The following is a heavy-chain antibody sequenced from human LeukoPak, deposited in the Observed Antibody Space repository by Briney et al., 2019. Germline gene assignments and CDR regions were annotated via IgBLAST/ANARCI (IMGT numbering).Heavy chain of an antibody. D-gene: IGHD6-6*01. V-gene: IGHV1-2*02. CDR2: INPNSGGT. CDR1: GYTFTGYY. CDR3: ARDWYSSSSYYYMDV. J-gene: IGHJ6*03. Sequence: ASVKVSCKASGYTFTGYYMHWVRQAPGQGLESMGWINPNSGGTNYAQKFQGRVTMTRDTSITTAYMELSRLRSGDTALYYCARDWYSSSSYYYMDVWGKGNTVTVSS.